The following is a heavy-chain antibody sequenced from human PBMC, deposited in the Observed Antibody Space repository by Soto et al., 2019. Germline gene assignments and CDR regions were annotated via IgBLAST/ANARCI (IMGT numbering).Heavy chain of an antibody. CDR3: AKESSHIAVAGSPFDY. V-gene: IGHV3-23*01. J-gene: IGHJ4*02. D-gene: IGHD6-19*01. CDR1: GXPVSSYA. Sequence: GSLRLASAASGXPVSSYAMSWVRQAPGKGLELVSSIIGSGGSTYYADYVNGRFTISIYNSNNTLYLQMNSLRSEETAVYYCAKESSHIAVAGSPFDYWGQGTLGTVSS. CDR2: IIGSGGST.